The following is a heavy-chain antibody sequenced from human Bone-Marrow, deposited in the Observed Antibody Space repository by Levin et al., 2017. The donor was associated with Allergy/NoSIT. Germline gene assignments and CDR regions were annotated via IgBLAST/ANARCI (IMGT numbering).Heavy chain of an antibody. CDR3: ARHYFDLFRGPLLDAFDL. CDR2: MYHSGTT. D-gene: IGHD3-3*01. CDR1: GDSITRSSFY. V-gene: IGHV4-39*01. J-gene: IGHJ4*02. Sequence: PSQTLSLTCTVSGDSITRSSFYWGWIRQPPGKGLEWIGCMYHSGTTYYNPSLKSRVTISMDTSKNRFSLKVTSVTATDTAVYFCARHYFDLFRGPLLDAFDLWGLGTLVSVSS.